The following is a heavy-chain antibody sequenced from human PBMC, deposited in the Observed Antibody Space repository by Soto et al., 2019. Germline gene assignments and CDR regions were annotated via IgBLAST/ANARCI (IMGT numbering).Heavy chain of an antibody. Sequence: KPSETLSLTCAVSGYSISSGYYWGWIRQPPGKGLEWIGSIYHSGSTYYNPPLKSRVTISVDTSKNQFSLKLSSVTAADTAVYYCALHIQWLDEYNWFDPWGQGTLVTVSS. CDR2: IYHSGST. V-gene: IGHV4-38-2*01. CDR1: GYSISSGYY. CDR3: ALHIQWLDEYNWFDP. J-gene: IGHJ5*02. D-gene: IGHD6-19*01.